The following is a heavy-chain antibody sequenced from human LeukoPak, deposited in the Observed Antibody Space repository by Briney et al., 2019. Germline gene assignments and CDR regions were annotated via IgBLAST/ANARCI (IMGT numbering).Heavy chain of an antibody. CDR2: IWYDGSNK. CDR3: ARDEYYYDSSGRPLYYFDY. Sequence: PGGSLRLSCAASGFTLSSYGMHWVRQAPGKGLEWVAVIWYDGSNKYYADSVKGRFTISRDNSKNTLYLQMNSLRAEDTAVYYCARDEYYYDSSGRPLYYFDYWGQGTLVTVSS. J-gene: IGHJ4*02. D-gene: IGHD3-22*01. CDR1: GFTLSSYG. V-gene: IGHV3-33*01.